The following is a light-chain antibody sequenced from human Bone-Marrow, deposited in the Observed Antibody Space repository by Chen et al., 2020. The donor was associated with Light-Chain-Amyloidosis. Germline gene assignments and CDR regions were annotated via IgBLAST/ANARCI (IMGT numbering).Light chain of an antibody. J-gene: IGKJ4*01. CDR1: QTISSNY. CDR2: GSS. V-gene: IGKV3-20*01. Sequence: EIVLTQSPGTLSLSPGEAANLSCMASQTISSNYLTWYQQKFGQAPRLLIYGSSSRATGIPDRFTGSGSGTDFTLTINRLEPEDFAMYYCQQYGTSPLTFGGGTKVEIK. CDR3: QQYGTSPLT.